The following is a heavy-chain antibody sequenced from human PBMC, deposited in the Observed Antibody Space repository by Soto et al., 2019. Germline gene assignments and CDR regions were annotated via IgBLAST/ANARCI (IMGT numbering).Heavy chain of an antibody. CDR1: GFTFSSYG. D-gene: IGHD6-19*01. CDR3: AKVNIAVAELPVDDY. V-gene: IGHV3-30*18. Sequence: GGSLRLSCAASGFTFSSYGMHWVRQAPGKGLEWVAVISYDGSNKYYADSVKGRFTISRDNSKNTLYLQMNSLRAEDTAVYYCAKVNIAVAELPVDDYWGQGTLVTVSS. CDR2: ISYDGSNK. J-gene: IGHJ4*02.